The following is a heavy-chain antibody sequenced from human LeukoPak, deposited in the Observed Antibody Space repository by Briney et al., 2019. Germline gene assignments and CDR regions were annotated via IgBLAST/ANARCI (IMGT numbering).Heavy chain of an antibody. D-gene: IGHD1-26*01. V-gene: IGHV1-18*01. CDR3: ARGTWETAARPYSFDS. CDR2: ISGYNGDT. CDR1: AFSFISFG. Sequence: ASVKVSCKAFAFSFISFGFNRVRQAPGQGLEWMGWISGYNGDTKYAQKFQGRVTMTTDTSTSTAYMELRSLRSDDTAVYYCARGTWETAARPYSFDSWGQGTLVTVTS. J-gene: IGHJ4*02.